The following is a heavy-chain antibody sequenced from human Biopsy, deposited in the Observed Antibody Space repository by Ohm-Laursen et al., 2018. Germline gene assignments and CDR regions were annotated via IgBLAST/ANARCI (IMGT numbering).Heavy chain of an antibody. D-gene: IGHD1-26*01. CDR2: IIPMFGTA. J-gene: IGHJ4*02. V-gene: IGHV1-69*05. Sequence: SVKVSCNASGYTFTTYYIHWVRQAPGQGLEWMGGIIPMFGTANYAQMFQGRVTISTDESTSTSYMELGSLTTEDTAIYYCARGPHSGSHSCFDYWGRGTLVTVSS. CDR1: GYTFTTYY. CDR3: ARGPHSGSHSCFDY.